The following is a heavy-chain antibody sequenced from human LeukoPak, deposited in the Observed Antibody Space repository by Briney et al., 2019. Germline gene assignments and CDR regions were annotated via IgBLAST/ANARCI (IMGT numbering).Heavy chain of an antibody. CDR2: INPSGGST. V-gene: IGHV1-46*01. CDR3: ARDIYYDSSGYYYLPDY. J-gene: IGHJ4*02. D-gene: IGHD3-22*01. Sequence: ASVKVSCKASGYSFTGYYIHWVRPAPGQGLEWMGIINPSGGSTSYAQKFQGRVTMTRDTSTSTVYMELSSLRSEDTAVYYCARDIYYDSSGYYYLPDYWGQGTLVTVSS. CDR1: GYSFTGYY.